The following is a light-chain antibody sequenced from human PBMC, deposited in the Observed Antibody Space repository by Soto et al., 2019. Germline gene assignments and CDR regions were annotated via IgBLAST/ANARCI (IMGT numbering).Light chain of an antibody. J-gene: IGKJ4*01. CDR1: QSVSTY. CDR3: QEGSTLLT. V-gene: IGKV1-39*01. Sequence: DIQMTQSPSSLSTSVGDRVTITCRTSQSVSTYLNWYQQRPGKAPKLLIYGASSLQSGVPSRFSGSGSGTHFTLTINSLQPEDFATYYCQEGSTLLTFGGGTKVEIK. CDR2: GAS.